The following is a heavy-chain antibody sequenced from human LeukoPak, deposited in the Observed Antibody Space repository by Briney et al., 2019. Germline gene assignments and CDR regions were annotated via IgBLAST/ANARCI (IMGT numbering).Heavy chain of an antibody. J-gene: IGHJ4*02. CDR3: ASRYCSSTSCYDY. CDR1: GYTFTSYG. D-gene: IGHD2-2*01. V-gene: IGHV1-69*04. CDR2: IIPILGIA. Sequence: SVKVSCKASGYTFTSYGISWVRQAPGQGLEWMGRIIPILGIANYAQKFQGRVTITADKSTSTAYMELSSLRSEDTAVYYCASRYCSSTSCYDYWGQGTLVTVSS.